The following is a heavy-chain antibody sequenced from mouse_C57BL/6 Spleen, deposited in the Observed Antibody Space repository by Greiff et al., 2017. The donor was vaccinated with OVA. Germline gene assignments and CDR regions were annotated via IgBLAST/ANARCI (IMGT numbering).Heavy chain of an antibody. J-gene: IGHJ3*01. CDR3: ATPYDYGFGFAY. CDR2: IYPGDGDT. V-gene: IGHV1-82*01. Sequence: VQLVESGPELVKPGASVKISCKASGYAFSSSWMNWVKQRPGKGLEWIGRIYPGDGDTNYNGKFKGKATLTADKSSSTAYMQLSSLTSEDSAVYFCATPYDYGFGFAYWGQGTLVTVSA. D-gene: IGHD2-4*01. CDR1: GYAFSSSW.